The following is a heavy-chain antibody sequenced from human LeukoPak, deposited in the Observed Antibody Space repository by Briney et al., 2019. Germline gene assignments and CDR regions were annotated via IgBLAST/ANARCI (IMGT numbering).Heavy chain of an antibody. CDR1: GGSISSYY. Sequence: SETLSLTCTVSGGSISSYYWSWIRQPPGKGLEWIGEINHSGSTNYNPSLKSRVTISVDTSKNQFSLKLSSVTAADTAVHYCARGPLRSGYYRPNWFDPWGQGTLVTVSS. D-gene: IGHD3-3*01. CDR3: ARGPLRSGYYRPNWFDP. CDR2: INHSGST. V-gene: IGHV4-34*01. J-gene: IGHJ5*02.